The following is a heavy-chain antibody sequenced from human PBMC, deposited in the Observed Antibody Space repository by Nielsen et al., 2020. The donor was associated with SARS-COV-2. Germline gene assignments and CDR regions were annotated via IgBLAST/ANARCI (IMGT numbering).Heavy chain of an antibody. CDR1: GFTFSSYG. D-gene: IGHD2-8*01. CDR3: ARSLVPYDAFDV. J-gene: IGHJ3*01. CDR2: IWYDGSNK. V-gene: IGHV3-33*01. Sequence: GESLKISCAASGFTFSSYGMHWVRQAPGKGLEWVAVIWYDGSNKYYADSVKGRFTISRDNSKNTLYLQMNSLRAEDTAVYYCARSLVPYDAFDVWGQGTMVTVSS.